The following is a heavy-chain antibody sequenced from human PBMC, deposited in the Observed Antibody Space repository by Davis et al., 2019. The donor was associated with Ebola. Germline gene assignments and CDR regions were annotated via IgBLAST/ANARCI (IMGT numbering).Heavy chain of an antibody. V-gene: IGHV1-46*01. CDR1: GYTFTSYY. CDR3: ARESIVVVVAAGGYYYYGMDV. CDR2: INPSGGST. D-gene: IGHD2-15*01. J-gene: IGHJ6*02. Sequence: AASVKVSCKASGYTFTSYYMHWVRQAPGQGLEWMGIINPSGGSTSYAQKFQDRVTMTRDTSTSTVYMELSSLRSEDTAVYYCARESIVVVVAAGGYYYYGMDVWGQGTTVTVSS.